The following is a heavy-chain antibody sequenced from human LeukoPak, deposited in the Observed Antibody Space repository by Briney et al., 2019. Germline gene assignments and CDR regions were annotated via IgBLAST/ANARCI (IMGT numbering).Heavy chain of an antibody. CDR1: GGSLSRGDFY. CDR3: ARDRIQLWSHDY. V-gene: IGHV4-30-4*01. CDR2: ISYSGRS. J-gene: IGHJ4*02. Sequence: SETLSLTCTVSGGSLSRGDFYWSWIRQPPGKGLEWIGYISYSGRSYFNPSLKSRVTISIDTSKNQFSLKLSSVTAADTAVYYCARDRIQLWSHDYWGQGTLVTVSS. D-gene: IGHD5-18*01.